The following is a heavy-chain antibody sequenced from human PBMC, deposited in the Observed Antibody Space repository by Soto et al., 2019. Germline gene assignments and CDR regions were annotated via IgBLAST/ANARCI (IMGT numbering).Heavy chain of an antibody. J-gene: IGHJ4*02. CDR3: ASGWFGEFVYQFDY. D-gene: IGHD3-10*01. CDR2: ISAYNGNT. V-gene: IGHV1-18*01. Sequence: SVKVSCKPSGYTFTSYGITWVRQTPGQGLECMGWISAYNGNTNYSQKFHGRVTMTTDTSTSTAYMELRSLGSDDTAVYYCASGWFGEFVYQFDYWGQGTLVTVSS. CDR1: GYTFTSYG.